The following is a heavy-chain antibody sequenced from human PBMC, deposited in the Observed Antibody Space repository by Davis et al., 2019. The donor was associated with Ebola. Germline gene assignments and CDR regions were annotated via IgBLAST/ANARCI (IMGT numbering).Heavy chain of an antibody. J-gene: IGHJ3*02. V-gene: IGHV1-2*04. Sequence: ASVKVSCKASGYTFTGYYMHWVRQAPGQGLEWMGWINPNSGGTNYAQKFQGWVTMTRDTSISTAYMELSRLRSDDTAVYYCAREGSPGRDAFDIWGQGTMVTVSS. CDR2: INPNSGGT. CDR3: AREGSPGRDAFDI. CDR1: GYTFTGYY. D-gene: IGHD1-26*01.